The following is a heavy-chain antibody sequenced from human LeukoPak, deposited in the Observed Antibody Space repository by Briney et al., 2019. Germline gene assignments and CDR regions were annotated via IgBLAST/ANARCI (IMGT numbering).Heavy chain of an antibody. Sequence: GGSLRLSCAPSVFTFDDYAMHWVRQTPGKGLEWVSLISGDGDTTYYADSVKGRFTISRDNTKNSLYLQMNSLRTEDTALYYCSRPRWLQATDGFDFWGQGTMVTVSS. D-gene: IGHD5-24*01. J-gene: IGHJ3*01. V-gene: IGHV3-43*02. CDR3: SRPRWLQATDGFDF. CDR1: VFTFDDYA. CDR2: ISGDGDTT.